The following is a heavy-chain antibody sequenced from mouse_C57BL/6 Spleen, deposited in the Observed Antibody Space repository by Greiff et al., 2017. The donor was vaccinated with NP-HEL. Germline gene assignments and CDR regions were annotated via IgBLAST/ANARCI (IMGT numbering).Heavy chain of an antibody. J-gene: IGHJ2*01. Sequence: QVQLQQSGPELVKPGASVKISCKASGYAFSSSWMNWVKQRPGKGLEWIGRIYPGDGDTNYNGKFKGKATLTADKSSSTAYMQLSSLTSEDSAVYFCARRGNPYFGYWGQGTTLTVSS. CDR2: IYPGDGDT. V-gene: IGHV1-82*01. D-gene: IGHD2-1*01. CDR3: ARRGNPYFGY. CDR1: GYAFSSSW.